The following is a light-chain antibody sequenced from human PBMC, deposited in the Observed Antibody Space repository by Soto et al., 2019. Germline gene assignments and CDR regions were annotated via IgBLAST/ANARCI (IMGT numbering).Light chain of an antibody. CDR1: QSVSSN. Sequence: EIVMTQSPATLSVSPGERATLSCRASQSVSSNLAWYQQKPGQAPRLLIYGASTRATGIPARFSGSGSGTESTLTISSLQSEAFAVYYCQQYNNWPPWTFGQGTKLEIK. CDR3: QQYNNWPPWT. CDR2: GAS. J-gene: IGKJ2*02. V-gene: IGKV3-15*01.